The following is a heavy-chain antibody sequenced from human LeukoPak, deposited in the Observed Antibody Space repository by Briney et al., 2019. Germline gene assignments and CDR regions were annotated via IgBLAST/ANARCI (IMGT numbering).Heavy chain of an antibody. Sequence: GGSLRLSCAASGFTFDDYAMHWVRQAPGKGLERVSGISWNSGSIGYADSVKGRFTISRDNAKNSLYLQMNSLRAEDTALYYCAKGDFSGRFDYWGQGTLVTVSS. V-gene: IGHV3-9*01. CDR1: GFTFDDYA. D-gene: IGHD1-26*01. J-gene: IGHJ4*02. CDR2: ISWNSGSI. CDR3: AKGDFSGRFDY.